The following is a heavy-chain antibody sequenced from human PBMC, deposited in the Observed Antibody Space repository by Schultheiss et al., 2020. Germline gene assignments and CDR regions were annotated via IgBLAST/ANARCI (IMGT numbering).Heavy chain of an antibody. V-gene: IGHV1-58*01. D-gene: IGHD3-3*01. CDR3: AADGSLHAVLRFLEWADNYYYYGMDV. Sequence: SVKVSCKASGFTFTSSAVQWVRQARGQRLEWIGWIVVGSGNTNYAQKFQERVTITRDMSTSTAYMELSSLRSEDTAVYYCAADGSLHAVLRFLEWADNYYYYGMDVWGQGTTVTVSS. CDR2: IVVGSGNT. J-gene: IGHJ6*02. CDR1: GFTFTSSA.